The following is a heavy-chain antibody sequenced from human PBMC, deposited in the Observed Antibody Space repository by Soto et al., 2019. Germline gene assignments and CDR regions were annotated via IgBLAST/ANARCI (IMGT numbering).Heavy chain of an antibody. CDR3: ARDLGPLWFGELPSFDY. V-gene: IGHV1-69*05. Sequence: SVKVSCKASGGTFSSYAISWVRQAPGQGLEWMGGIIPIFGTAKYSQKFQGRVTITRDTSASTAYMELSSLRSEDTAVYYCARDLGPLWFGELPSFDYWGQGTLVTVSS. CDR2: IIPIFGTA. CDR1: GGTFSSYA. D-gene: IGHD3-10*01. J-gene: IGHJ4*02.